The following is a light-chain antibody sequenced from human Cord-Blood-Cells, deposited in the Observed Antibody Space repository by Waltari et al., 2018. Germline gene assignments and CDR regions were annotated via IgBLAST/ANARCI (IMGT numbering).Light chain of an antibody. CDR1: SSNIGSNY. V-gene: IGLV1-47*01. Sequence: QSVLTQPPSASGTPGQRVTISCSGSSSNIGSNYVYWYQHLPGTAPKLLIYRNNQRPSVVPDRFTVFNSGTSASLASSGLRSEDEADYYCAAWDDSLGAAGVFGGGTKLTVL. J-gene: IGLJ3*02. CDR3: AAWDDSLGAAGV. CDR2: RNN.